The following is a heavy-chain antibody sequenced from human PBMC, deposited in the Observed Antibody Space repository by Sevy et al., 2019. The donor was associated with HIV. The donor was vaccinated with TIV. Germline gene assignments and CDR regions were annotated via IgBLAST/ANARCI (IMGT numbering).Heavy chain of an antibody. J-gene: IGHJ3*02. CDR1: GFTFSTYA. CDR3: AKDCLSGTTYAFHI. D-gene: IGHD1-7*01. V-gene: IGHV3-23*01. CDR2: IIGSVGST. Sequence: GGSLRLSCAASGFTFSTYAMSWVRQAPGKGLEWVSGIIGSVGSTYYADSVKGRFTISRDNSKSTLYLQMNSLRAEDTAVYYCAKDCLSGTTYAFHIWGQGTMVTVSS.